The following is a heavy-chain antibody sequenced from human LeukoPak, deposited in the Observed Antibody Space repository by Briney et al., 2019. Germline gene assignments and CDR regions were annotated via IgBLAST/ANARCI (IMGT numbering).Heavy chain of an antibody. V-gene: IGHV1-69*13. J-gene: IGHJ5*02. D-gene: IGHD2-2*02. CDR3: ARTNCSSSSCYTPTLVEWFDP. Sequence: GASVKVSCKASGGTFSSYAISWVRQAPGQGLEWMGGIIPSFGTANYAQKFQGRVTITADESTSTAFMELSSLRSEDTAVYYCARTNCSSSSCYTPTLVEWFDPWYQGTLVTVSS. CDR2: IIPSFGTA. CDR1: GGTFSSYA.